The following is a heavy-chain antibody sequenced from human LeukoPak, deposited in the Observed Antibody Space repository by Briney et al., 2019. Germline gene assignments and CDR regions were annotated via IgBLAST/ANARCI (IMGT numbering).Heavy chain of an antibody. D-gene: IGHD3-3*02. CDR1: RFTVSNNF. J-gene: IGHJ4*02. CDR3: ARLYGTFLEWSPYFDY. V-gene: IGHV3-53*04. CDR2: IYSGGST. Sequence: GGSLRLSCAASRFTVSNNFMSWVRQAPGKGLEWVSVIYSGGSTYYADSVKGRFTISRHNSKNTLYLQMNSLRAEDTVEYYCARLYGTFLEWSPYFDYWGQGTLVTVSS.